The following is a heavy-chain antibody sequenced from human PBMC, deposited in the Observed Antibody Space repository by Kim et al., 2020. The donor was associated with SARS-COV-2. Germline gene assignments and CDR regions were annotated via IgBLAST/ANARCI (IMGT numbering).Heavy chain of an antibody. CDR3: ARVGGDPNHGMDV. J-gene: IGHJ6*02. V-gene: IGHV4-34*01. D-gene: IGHD3-16*01. CDR1: GGSFSGYY. CDR2: INHSGST. Sequence: SETLSLTCAVYGGSFSGYYWSWIRQPPGKGLEWIGEINHSGSTNYNPALKSRVTISVDTSKNQFSLKLSSVTAADTAVYYCARVGGDPNHGMDVWGQGTT.